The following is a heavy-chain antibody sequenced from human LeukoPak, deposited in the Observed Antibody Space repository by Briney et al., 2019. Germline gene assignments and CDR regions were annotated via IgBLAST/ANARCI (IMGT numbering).Heavy chain of an antibody. CDR1: GYTFTSYY. CDR2: INPSGGST. J-gene: IGHJ4*02. Sequence: ASVKVSCKASGYTFTSYYMHWVRQAPGQGLEWMGIINPSGGSTSYAQKFQGRVTMIRDTSTSTVYMELRSLRSDDTAVYYCARPRGVYYYDSSGLNDWGQGTLVTVSS. CDR3: ARPRGVYYYDSSGLND. V-gene: IGHV1-46*01. D-gene: IGHD3-22*01.